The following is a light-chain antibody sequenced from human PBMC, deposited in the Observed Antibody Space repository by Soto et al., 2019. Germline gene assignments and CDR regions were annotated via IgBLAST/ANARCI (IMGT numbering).Light chain of an antibody. CDR2: GAS. J-gene: IGKJ4*01. CDR1: QIVNTFY. CDR3: QQFGSSGPLT. Sequence: EVVLSQSPGTLSLSPGESATLSCRASQIVNTFYLAWYQQKPGQPPRLLIYGASSRATGVPDRFSASGSATDFSLTIRRLEPEDSAVYHCQQFGSSGPLTFGGGTKVDIK. V-gene: IGKV3-20*01.